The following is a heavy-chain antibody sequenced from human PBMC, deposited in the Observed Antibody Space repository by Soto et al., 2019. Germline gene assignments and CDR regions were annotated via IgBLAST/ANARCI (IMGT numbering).Heavy chain of an antibody. CDR1: GYTFTSYG. D-gene: IGHD3-3*01. V-gene: IGHV1-18*01. CDR2: ISAYNGNT. J-gene: IGHJ6*02. CDR3: AREDLILEWLPYGMDV. Sequence: ASVKVSCKASGYTFTSYGISWVRQAPGQGLEWMGWISAYNGNTNYAQKLQGRVTMTTDTSTSTAYMELRSLRSDDTAVYYCAREDLILEWLPYGMDVWGQGTTVTVSS.